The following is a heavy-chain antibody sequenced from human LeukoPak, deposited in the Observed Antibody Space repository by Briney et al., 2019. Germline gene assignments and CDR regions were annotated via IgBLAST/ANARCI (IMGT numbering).Heavy chain of an antibody. CDR3: ARDRRGSGYYSL. D-gene: IGHD3-3*01. CDR2: IIPIFGTA. V-gene: IGHV1-69*05. Sequence: SVKVSCKASGGTFSSYAISWVRQAPGQGLEWMGEIIPIFGTANYAQKFQGRVTITTDESTSTAYMELSSLRSEDTAVYYCARDRRGSGYYSLWGQGTLVTVSS. J-gene: IGHJ4*02. CDR1: GGTFSSYA.